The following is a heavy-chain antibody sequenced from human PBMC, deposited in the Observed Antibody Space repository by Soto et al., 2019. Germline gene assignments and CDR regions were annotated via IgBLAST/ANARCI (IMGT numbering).Heavy chain of an antibody. D-gene: IGHD2-2*01. J-gene: IGHJ6*02. CDR1: GFTFSSYS. CDR3: ARDNLVDCSSTSCYPYYYYYGMDV. V-gene: IGHV3-21*01. Sequence: GGSLRLSCAASGFTFSSYSMNWVRQAPGKGLEWVSSISSSSSYIYYADSVKGRFTISRDNAKNSLYLQMNSLRAEDTAVYYCARDNLVDCSSTSCYPYYYYYGMDVWGQGTTVTVSS. CDR2: ISSSSSYI.